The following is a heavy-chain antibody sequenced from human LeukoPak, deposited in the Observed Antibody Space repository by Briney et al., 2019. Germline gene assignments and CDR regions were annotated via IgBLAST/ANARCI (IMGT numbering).Heavy chain of an antibody. J-gene: IGHJ4*02. CDR3: ARSGYVWGSYRSPNFDY. Sequence: SETLSLTCTVSGGSISSSSYYWGWIRQPPGKGLEWIGSIYYSGSTYYNPSLKSRVTISVDTSKNQFSLKLSSVTAADTAVYYCARSGYVWGSYRSPNFDYWGQGTLVTVSS. CDR2: IYYSGST. V-gene: IGHV4-39*07. D-gene: IGHD3-16*02. CDR1: GGSISSSSYY.